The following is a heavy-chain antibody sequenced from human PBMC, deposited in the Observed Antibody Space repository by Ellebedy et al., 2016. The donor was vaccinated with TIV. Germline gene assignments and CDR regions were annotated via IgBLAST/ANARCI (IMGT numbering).Heavy chain of an antibody. CDR2: ISVYNGNT. V-gene: IGHV1-18*01. D-gene: IGHD3-22*01. CDR1: GYTFTNFG. CDR3: ARDSHFDSSGYRMDLDY. J-gene: IGHJ4*02. Sequence: AASVKVSCKASGYTFTNFGISWVRQAPGQGLEWMGWISVYNGNTNYVQKLQGRVTMTTDTSTNTAYMELRSLTSDDTAVYYCARDSHFDSSGYRMDLDYWGQGTLVTVSS.